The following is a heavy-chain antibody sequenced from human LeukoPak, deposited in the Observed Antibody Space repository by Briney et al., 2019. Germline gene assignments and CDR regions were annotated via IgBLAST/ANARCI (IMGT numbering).Heavy chain of an antibody. J-gene: IGHJ4*02. CDR1: GGSISSGGYS. CDR2: IYHSGST. V-gene: IGHV4-30-2*01. D-gene: IGHD3-22*01. Sequence: SQTLPLTCAVSGGSISSGGYSWSWIRQPPGKGLEWIGYIYHSGSTYYNPSLKSRVTISVDRSKNQFSLKLSSVTAADTAVYYCARSDSSGYYPNLLDYWGQGTLVTVSS. CDR3: ARSDSSGYYPNLLDY.